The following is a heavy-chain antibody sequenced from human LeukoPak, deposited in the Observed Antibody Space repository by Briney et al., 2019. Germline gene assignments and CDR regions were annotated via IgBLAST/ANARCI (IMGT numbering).Heavy chain of an antibody. Sequence: SETLSLTCAVYGGSFSGYYWSWIRQPPGKGLEWIGDINHSGSTNYNPSLKSRVTISVDTSKNQFSLKLSSVTAADMAVYYCARGLLDSTNYGLSFDPWGQGTLVAVSS. CDR1: GGSFSGYY. D-gene: IGHD4-11*01. V-gene: IGHV4-34*01. CDR2: INHSGST. J-gene: IGHJ5*02. CDR3: ARGLLDSTNYGLSFDP.